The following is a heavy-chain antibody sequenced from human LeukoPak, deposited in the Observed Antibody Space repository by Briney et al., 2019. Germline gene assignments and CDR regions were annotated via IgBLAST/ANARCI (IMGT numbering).Heavy chain of an antibody. CDR2: ITSRSSTI. D-gene: IGHD3-3*01. V-gene: IGHV3-48*01. J-gene: IGHJ4*02. Sequence: GSLRIFCAASGFTFSNYNIKWVRQASGKGLEWGSYITSRSSTIYYADSVKGRFTISRDNAKNSLYLQMNSLRAEDTAVYYCASEGSFGVIIYWGQGTLVTVSS. CDR1: GFTFSNYN. CDR3: ASEGSFGVIIY.